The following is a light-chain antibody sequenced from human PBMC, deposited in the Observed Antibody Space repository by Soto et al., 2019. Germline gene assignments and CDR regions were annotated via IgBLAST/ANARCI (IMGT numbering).Light chain of an antibody. CDR1: QGIGDT. J-gene: IGKJ5*01. CDR3: RQRNNWPPIT. Sequence: EIVMTQSPATLSVSPGEGATLSCRASQGIGDTLAWYQQKPGQTPRLLIYDTSIRATGVPARFSGSGSGTDFTLTISSLEPEDFALYYCRQRNNWPPITVGQGTRLEIK. CDR2: DTS. V-gene: IGKV3-11*01.